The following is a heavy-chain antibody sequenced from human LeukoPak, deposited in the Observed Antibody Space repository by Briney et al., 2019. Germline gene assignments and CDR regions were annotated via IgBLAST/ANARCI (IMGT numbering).Heavy chain of an antibody. Sequence: PSETLSLTCTVSGGPISSYFWSWIRQPPGKGVEWIGFIYYSGNTNYNPSLKSRVTISVDTSKNQFSLKLSSVTAADTAVYYCARHGGVVRGEGSDAFDIWGQGTMVTVSS. CDR3: ARHGGVVRGEGSDAFDI. V-gene: IGHV4-59*08. CDR2: IYYSGNT. J-gene: IGHJ3*02. CDR1: GGPISSYF. D-gene: IGHD3-10*01.